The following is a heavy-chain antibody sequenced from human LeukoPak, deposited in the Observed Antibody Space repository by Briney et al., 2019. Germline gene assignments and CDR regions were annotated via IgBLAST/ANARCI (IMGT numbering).Heavy chain of an antibody. D-gene: IGHD3-22*01. CDR2: IKQDGSEK. Sequence: GGSLRLSCAASGFTLSSYWMSWVRQAPGKGLEWVANIKQDGSEKYYVDSVKGRFTISRDNAKNSLYLQMSSLRAEDTAVYYCARDDYYDSSGYYNPDYWGQGTLVTVSS. J-gene: IGHJ4*02. CDR1: GFTLSSYW. CDR3: ARDDYYDSSGYYNPDY. V-gene: IGHV3-7*01.